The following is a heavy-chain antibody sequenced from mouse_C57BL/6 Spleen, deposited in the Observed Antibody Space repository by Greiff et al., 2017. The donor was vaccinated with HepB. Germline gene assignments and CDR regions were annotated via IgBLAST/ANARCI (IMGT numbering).Heavy chain of an antibody. V-gene: IGHV5-6*02. D-gene: IGHD2-4*01. CDR3: ARRGDYDGYYYALDY. J-gene: IGHJ4*01. CDR2: ISSGGSYT. Sequence: EVKVVESGGDLVKPGGSLKLSCAASGFTFSSYGMSWVRQTPDKRLEWVATISSGGSYTYYPDSVKGRCTLSRDNAKNTRYLHMSSLKSEDTAMYYCARRGDYDGYYYALDYWGQGTSVTVAS. CDR1: GFTFSSYG.